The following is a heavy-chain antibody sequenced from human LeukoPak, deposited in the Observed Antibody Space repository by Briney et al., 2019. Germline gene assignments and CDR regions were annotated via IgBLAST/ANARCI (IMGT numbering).Heavy chain of an antibody. CDR2: ISSSSSYI. CDR1: GFTFSSYS. J-gene: IGHJ4*02. V-gene: IGHV3-21*01. CDR3: ARVLFGEFDY. Sequence: PGGSLRLSCAASGFTFSSYSMSWVRQAPGKGLEWVSSISSSSSYIYYADSVKGRFTISRDNAKNSLYLQMNSLRAEDTAVYYCARVLFGEFDYWGQGTLVTVSS. D-gene: IGHD3-10*02.